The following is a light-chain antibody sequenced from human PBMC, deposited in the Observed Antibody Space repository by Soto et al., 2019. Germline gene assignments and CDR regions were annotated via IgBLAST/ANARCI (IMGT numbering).Light chain of an antibody. Sequence: QSVLTQPHSVSGAPGQRGTLSCTGSSSNIGAGYDVHWYQQLPGTAPKLLIYGNSNRPSGVPDRFSGSKSGTSASLAITELQAEYGADSHCQSYHSSLSRVVVGGGTKLTLL. CDR1: SSNIGAGYD. CDR2: GNS. J-gene: IGLJ2*01. CDR3: QSYHSSLSRVV. V-gene: IGLV1-40*01.